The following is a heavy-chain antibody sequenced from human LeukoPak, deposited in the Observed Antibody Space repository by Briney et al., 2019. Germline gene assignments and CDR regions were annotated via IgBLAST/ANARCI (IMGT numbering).Heavy chain of an antibody. Sequence: PGGSLRLSCVASGFTVSSNYMTWVRQAPGKGLEWVANIKTDGSEKYYVDSVKGRFTISRDNAKNSLYLQMNSLRAEDTAVYYCARDYTGYFPWGQGILVIVSS. J-gene: IGHJ5*02. D-gene: IGHD3-9*01. CDR2: IKTDGSEK. V-gene: IGHV3-7*03. CDR1: GFTVSSNY. CDR3: ARDYTGYFP.